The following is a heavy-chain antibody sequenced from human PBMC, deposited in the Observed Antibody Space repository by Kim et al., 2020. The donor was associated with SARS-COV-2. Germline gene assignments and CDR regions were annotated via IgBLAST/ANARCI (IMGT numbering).Heavy chain of an antibody. Sequence: STQYNPPLKSRVTISVDTSKNQVSRKLSSVTAADTAVYYCARGEGRGYRYWGQGTLVTVSS. CDR3: ARGEGRGYRY. D-gene: IGHD5-18*01. CDR2: ST. V-gene: IGHV4-34*01. J-gene: IGHJ4*02.